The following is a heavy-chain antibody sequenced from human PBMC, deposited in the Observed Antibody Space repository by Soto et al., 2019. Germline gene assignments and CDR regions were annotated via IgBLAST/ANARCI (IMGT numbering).Heavy chain of an antibody. D-gene: IGHD3-3*02. CDR3: VRQDRINMKPYSPEGFHI. J-gene: IGHJ3*02. CDR2: VYYGGAIFYSGNI. Sequence: SETLSLTCAVSCDSIRSSNSHWGWTRQPPGKGLEYIGSVYYGGAIFYSGNIYYNPSLKSRVTISVDTSKNQFSLSLSSVTAADTGVYYCVRQDRINMKPYSPEGFHIWGQGTMVTVS. CDR1: CDSIRSSNSH. V-gene: IGHV4-39*01.